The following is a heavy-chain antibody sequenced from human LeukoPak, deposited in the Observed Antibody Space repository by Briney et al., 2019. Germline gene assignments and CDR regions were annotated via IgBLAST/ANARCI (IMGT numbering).Heavy chain of an antibody. CDR3: AKHSSSWHYFDY. V-gene: IGHV3-23*01. CDR2: ISGSGGGT. CDR1: GFTFSTYG. Sequence: PGGSLRLSCAASGFTFSTYGMSWVRQAPGKGLEWVSAISGSGGGTYFADFVKGRFTISRANSKNTLFLQMDSLRADDTAVYYCAKHSSSWHYFDYWGQGTLVTVSS. J-gene: IGHJ4*02. D-gene: IGHD6-13*01.